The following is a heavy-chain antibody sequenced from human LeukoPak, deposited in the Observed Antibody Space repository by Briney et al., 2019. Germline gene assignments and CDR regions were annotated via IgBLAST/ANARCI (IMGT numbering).Heavy chain of an antibody. V-gene: IGHV1-46*01. CDR1: GYTSTSYY. CDR2: INPSGGST. Sequence: ASVKVSCKASGYTSTSYYMHWVRQAPGQGLEWMGIINPSGGSTSYAQKFQGRVTMTRDTSTSTVYMELSSLRSEDTAVYYCARGRSLRFLEWSPGPIDYWGQGTLVTVSS. J-gene: IGHJ4*02. CDR3: ARGRSLRFLEWSPGPIDY. D-gene: IGHD3-3*01.